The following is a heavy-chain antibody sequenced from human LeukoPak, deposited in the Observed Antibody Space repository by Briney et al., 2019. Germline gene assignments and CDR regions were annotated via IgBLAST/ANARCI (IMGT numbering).Heavy chain of an antibody. D-gene: IGHD3-22*01. J-gene: IGHJ2*01. Sequence: ASVKVSCKASGYTFTGYYMHWVRQAPGQGLEWMGWINPNSGATNCAQKFQGRVTMTRDTSISTAYMELSRLRSDDTAVYYCARETARDGYWGRRVWYFNLWGRGTLVTVSS. CDR3: ARETARDGYWGRRVWYFNL. CDR1: GYTFTGYY. CDR2: INPNSGAT. V-gene: IGHV1-2*02.